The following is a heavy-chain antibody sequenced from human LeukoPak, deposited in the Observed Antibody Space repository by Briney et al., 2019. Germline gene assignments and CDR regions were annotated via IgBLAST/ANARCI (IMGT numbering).Heavy chain of an antibody. J-gene: IGHJ4*02. V-gene: IGHV3-30*03. CDR2: ISYDGSNK. CDR1: GFTFSSYG. Sequence: PGGSLRLSCAASGFTFSSYGMHWVRQAPGKGLEWVAVISYDGSNKYYADSVKGRYTISRDNSKNTLYLQMNSLRAEDTAVYYCARSYSYGSRPFFDYWGQGTLVTVSS. CDR3: ARSYSYGSRPFFDY. D-gene: IGHD5-18*01.